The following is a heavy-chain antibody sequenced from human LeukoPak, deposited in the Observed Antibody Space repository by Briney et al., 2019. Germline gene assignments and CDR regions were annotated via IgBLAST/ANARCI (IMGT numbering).Heavy chain of an antibody. Sequence: ASVKVSCKASGYTFTGYYMHWVRQAPGQGLEWMGWINPNSGGTNYAQKLQGRVTMTRDTSISTAYMELSSLRSDDTAVYYCARDTSTYYDFWSGYRYYYYYMDVWGKGTTVTVSS. CDR2: INPNSGGT. CDR3: ARDTSTYYDFWSGYRYYYYYMDV. J-gene: IGHJ6*03. D-gene: IGHD3-3*01. V-gene: IGHV1-2*02. CDR1: GYTFTGYY.